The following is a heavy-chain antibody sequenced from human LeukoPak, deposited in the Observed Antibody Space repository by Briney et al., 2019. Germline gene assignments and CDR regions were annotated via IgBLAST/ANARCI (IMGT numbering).Heavy chain of an antibody. Sequence: PGGSLRLSCAASGFTFSSYAMHWVRQAPGKGLEWVAVISYDGSNKYYADSVKGRFTISRDNSKNTLYLQMNSLRAEDTAVYYCARDPYGDYGLVDYWGQGTLVTVSS. V-gene: IGHV3-30-3*01. CDR2: ISYDGSNK. D-gene: IGHD4-17*01. J-gene: IGHJ4*02. CDR1: GFTFSSYA. CDR3: ARDPYGDYGLVDY.